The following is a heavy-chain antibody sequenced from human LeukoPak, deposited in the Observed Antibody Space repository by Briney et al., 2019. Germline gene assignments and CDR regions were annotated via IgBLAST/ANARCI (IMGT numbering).Heavy chain of an antibody. CDR3: ARERGSGIAVAGDFDY. D-gene: IGHD6-19*01. J-gene: IGHJ4*02. Sequence: SQTLSLTCTVSGGSISSGGYYWSWIRQPPGKGLEWIGSIYYSGSTYYNPSLKSRVTISVDTSKNQFSLKLSSVAAADTAVYYCARERGSGIAVAGDFDYWGQGTLVTVSS. CDR2: IYYSGST. V-gene: IGHV4-30-2*03. CDR1: GGSISSGGYY.